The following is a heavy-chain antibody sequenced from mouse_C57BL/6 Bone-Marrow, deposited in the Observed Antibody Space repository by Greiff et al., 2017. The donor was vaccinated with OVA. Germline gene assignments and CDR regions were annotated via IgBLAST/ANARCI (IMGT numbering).Heavy chain of an antibody. D-gene: IGHD2-4*01. CDR2: IDPSDSYT. CDR1: GYTFTSYW. V-gene: IGHV1-50*01. CDR3: ARSAYYDYDWYFDY. J-gene: IGHJ2*01. Sequence: QVQLKQPGAELVKPGASVKLSCKASGYTFTSYWMQWVKQRPGQGLEWIGEIDPSDSYTNYNQKFKGKATLTVDTSSSTAYMQLSILTSEDSAVYYCARSAYYDYDWYFDYWGQGTTLTVSS.